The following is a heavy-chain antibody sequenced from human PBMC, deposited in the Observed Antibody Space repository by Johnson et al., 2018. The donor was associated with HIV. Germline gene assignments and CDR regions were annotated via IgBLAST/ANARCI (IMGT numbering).Heavy chain of an antibody. CDR2: ISYDGSNK. V-gene: IGHV3-30*04. J-gene: IGHJ3*02. D-gene: IGHD2-21*01. CDR1: GFTFKSYA. Sequence: QVQLVESGGGVVQPGRSLRLSCAASGFTFKSYAMHWVRRAPGKGLEWVAVISYDGSNKYYADSVKGRFTISRDNSKNTLYLQMNSLRAEDTAVYYCARARTVVIARPDAFDIWGQGTMVTVSS. CDR3: ARARTVVIARPDAFDI.